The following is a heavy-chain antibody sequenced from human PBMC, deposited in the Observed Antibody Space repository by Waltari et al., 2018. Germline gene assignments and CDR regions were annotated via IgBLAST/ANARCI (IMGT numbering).Heavy chain of an antibody. J-gene: IGHJ4*02. V-gene: IGHV1-69*04. D-gene: IGHD6-6*01. CDR3: ARVLYSSSNDY. CDR1: GGTFSSYA. Sequence: QVQLVQSGAEVKKPGSSVKVSCKASGGTFSSYAIRWVRKAPGQGLEWMGRIIPSLGIANYAQKFQGRVTSTADKSTSTAYMELSSLRSEDTAVYYCARVLYSSSNDYWGQGTLVTVSS. CDR2: IIPSLGIA.